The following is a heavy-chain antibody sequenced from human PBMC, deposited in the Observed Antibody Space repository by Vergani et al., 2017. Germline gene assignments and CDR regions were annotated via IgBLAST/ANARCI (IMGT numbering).Heavy chain of an antibody. D-gene: IGHD5-12*01. V-gene: IGHV3-21*01. CDR2: IISSSSYI. Sequence: EVQLVESGGGLVKPGGSLRLSCAASGFTFSSYSMNWVRQAPGKGLEWVSSIISSSSYIYYADSVKGRFTISRDNAKNSLYLQMNSLRAEDTAVYYCASGYSGYDWGGFDYWGQGTLVTVSS. J-gene: IGHJ4*02. CDR3: ASGYSGYDWGGFDY. CDR1: GFTFSSYS.